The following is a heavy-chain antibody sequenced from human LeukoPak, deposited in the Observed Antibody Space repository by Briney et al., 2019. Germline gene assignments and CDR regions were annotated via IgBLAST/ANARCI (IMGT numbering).Heavy chain of an antibody. Sequence: GGSLRLSCAASGFTFSSYSMFWVRQAPGKGLDWVSFIRFDGGHKYYADSVKGRFTISRDNSKNTLYLQMNSLRAEDTAVYYCAKAMRFGGDYFDYWGQGTLVTVSS. V-gene: IGHV3-30*02. CDR2: IRFDGGHK. CDR3: AKAMRFGGDYFDY. D-gene: IGHD3-16*01. CDR1: GFTFSSYS. J-gene: IGHJ4*02.